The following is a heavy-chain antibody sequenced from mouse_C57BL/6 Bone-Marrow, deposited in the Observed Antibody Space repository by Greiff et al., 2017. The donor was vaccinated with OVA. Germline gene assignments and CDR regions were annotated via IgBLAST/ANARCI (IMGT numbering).Heavy chain of an antibody. CDR3: DRMSWGITTAAGFAY. Sequence: VQLQQSGAELVKPGASVKLSCTASGFNIKDYYMHWVKQRTEQGLEWIGRIDPEDGETKYAPKFQGKATITADTSSNTAYLQLSSLTSEDTAVYYCDRMSWGITTAAGFAYGGQGTLVTVSA. J-gene: IGHJ3*01. CDR1: GFNIKDYY. CDR2: IDPEDGET. V-gene: IGHV14-2*01. D-gene: IGHD1-1*01.